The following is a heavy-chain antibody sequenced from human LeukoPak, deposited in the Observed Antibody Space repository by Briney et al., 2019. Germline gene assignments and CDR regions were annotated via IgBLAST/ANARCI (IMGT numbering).Heavy chain of an antibody. CDR3: AREGSRITIFGVAMNWFDP. D-gene: IGHD3-3*01. CDR1: GGSISSGGYS. CDR2: IYTSGST. V-gene: IGHV4-61*02. J-gene: IGHJ5*02. Sequence: SETLSLTCAVSGGSISSGGYSWSWIRQPAGKGLEWIGRIYTSGSTNYNPSLKSRVTISVDTSKNQFSLKLSSVTAADTAVYYCAREGSRITIFGVAMNWFDPWGQGTLVTVSS.